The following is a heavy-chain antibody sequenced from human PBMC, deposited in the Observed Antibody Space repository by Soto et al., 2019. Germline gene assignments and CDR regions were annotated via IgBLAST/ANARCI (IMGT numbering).Heavy chain of an antibody. Sequence: SENLCLTWLVSSDSIKSNYWWAWGRQAPGQALEGIGEFYHSGSAIYKPSLKSRVTLSLDRSENAFSLTINSVTAADTAMYYCVRSVTLSGGTYRGLIRLHYFDTWGPGTLVTVSS. D-gene: IGHD2-15*01. J-gene: IGHJ4*02. CDR2: FYHSGSA. V-gene: IGHV4-4*02. CDR1: SDSIKSNYW. CDR3: VRSVTLSGGTYRGLIRLHYFDT.